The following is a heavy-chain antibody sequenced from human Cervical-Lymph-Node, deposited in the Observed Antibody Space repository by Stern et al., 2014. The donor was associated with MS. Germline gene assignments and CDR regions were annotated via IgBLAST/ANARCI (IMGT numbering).Heavy chain of an antibody. CDR3: ARDPHDYGDRFDY. CDR2: INTNTCNP. D-gene: IGHD4-17*01. J-gene: IGHJ4*02. CDR1: GYSFTHFA. Sequence: VQLVESGSELKKPGASVKVSCKASGYSFTHFALNWVRHAPGQGLQWMGWINTNTCNPSYAQAFTGRFVFSLDTSVSTAYLQISSLKAEDTAVYYCARDPHDYGDRFDYWGQGTLVTVSS. V-gene: IGHV7-4-1*02.